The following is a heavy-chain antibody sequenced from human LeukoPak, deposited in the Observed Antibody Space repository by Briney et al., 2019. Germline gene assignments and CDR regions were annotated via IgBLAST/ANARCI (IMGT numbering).Heavy chain of an antibody. Sequence: PGGSLRLSCAASGFTFSDYYMSCTRQPPGKGLEWISYIGGSGTTIYSADSLKSPFAISRDAAKNSLFLQMNRLRDEDTAVYYCARRTRHSYFDYWGQGTLVTVSS. J-gene: IGHJ4*02. D-gene: IGHD2-2*01. CDR1: GFTFSDYY. CDR2: IGGSGTTI. CDR3: ARRTRHSYFDY. V-gene: IGHV3-11*01.